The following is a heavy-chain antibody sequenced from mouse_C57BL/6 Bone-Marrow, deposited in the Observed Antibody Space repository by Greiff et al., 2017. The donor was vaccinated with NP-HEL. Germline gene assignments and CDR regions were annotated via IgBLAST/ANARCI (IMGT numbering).Heavy chain of an antibody. V-gene: IGHV1-81*01. J-gene: IGHJ3*01. D-gene: IGHD1-1*01. Sequence: QVHVKQSGAELARPGASVKLSCKASGYTFTSYGISWVKQRTGQGLEWIGEIYPRSGNTYYNEKFKGKATLTADKSSSTAYMELRSLTSEDSAVYFCARSYYYGSSPWFAYWGQGTLVTVSA. CDR2: IYPRSGNT. CDR1: GYTFTSYG. CDR3: ARSYYYGSSPWFAY.